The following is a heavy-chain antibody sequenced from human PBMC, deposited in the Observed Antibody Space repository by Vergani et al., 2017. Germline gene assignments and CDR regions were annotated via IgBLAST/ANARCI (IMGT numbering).Heavy chain of an antibody. CDR3: ASVTHSGQRADR. D-gene: IGHD6-19*01. J-gene: IGHJ5*02. CDR1: FDSISNLY. CDR2: IHYSENT. V-gene: IGHV4-59*11. Sequence: QVRLQESGPGPVKSSETLPLTCSVSFDSISNLYCNWIRQPPGKGLEWIGSIHYSENTNYNPSLKTRVTISVDTSKNQFSLTLTSVTAADTAVYYCASVTHSGQRADRWGQGILVTVTS.